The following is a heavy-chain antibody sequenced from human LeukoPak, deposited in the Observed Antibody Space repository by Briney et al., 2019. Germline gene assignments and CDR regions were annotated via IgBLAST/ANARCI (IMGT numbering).Heavy chain of an antibody. V-gene: IGHV3-30*18. Sequence: GRSLRLSCAASGFTFSSYGMHWVRQAPGKGLEWVAVISYDGSNKYYADSVKGRFTISRDNSKNTLYLQMNSLRAEDTAVYYCAKGLSSGYSSADYWGQETLVTVSS. CDR1: GFTFSSYG. CDR3: AKGLSSGYSSADY. J-gene: IGHJ4*02. CDR2: ISYDGSNK. D-gene: IGHD3-22*01.